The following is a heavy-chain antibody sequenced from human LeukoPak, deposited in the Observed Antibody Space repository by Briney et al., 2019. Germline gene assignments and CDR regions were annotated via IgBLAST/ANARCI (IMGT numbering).Heavy chain of an antibody. Sequence: SETLSLTCAVHGVPFSGYYWNWIRQSPGKGLEWIGEINHSGSTNYNPSLKSRVTMSVDTSKNQFSLRLSSMTAADTAVYFCARGVVTQRYYMDVWGKGTTVTVSS. J-gene: IGHJ6*03. V-gene: IGHV4-34*01. CDR3: ARGVVTQRYYMDV. CDR2: INHSGST. CDR1: GVPFSGYY. D-gene: IGHD3-22*01.